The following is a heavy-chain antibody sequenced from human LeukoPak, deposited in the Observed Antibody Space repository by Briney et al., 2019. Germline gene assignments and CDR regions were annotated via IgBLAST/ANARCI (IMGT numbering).Heavy chain of an antibody. J-gene: IGHJ5*02. CDR3: ARGRYCSSSTCYIDQ. V-gene: IGHV3-23*01. Sequence: GGSLRLSCAASGFTFSSYAMSWVRQAPGKELEWVSSISSSSDSSYYADSMKGRFTISRDNSKNTRYLQKNSLRAEDTAVYYCARGRYCSSSTCYIDQWGQGTLVTVSS. CDR1: GFTFSSYA. CDR2: ISSSSDSS. D-gene: IGHD2-2*02.